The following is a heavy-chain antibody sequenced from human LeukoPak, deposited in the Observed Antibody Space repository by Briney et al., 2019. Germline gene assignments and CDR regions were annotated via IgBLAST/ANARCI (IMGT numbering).Heavy chain of an antibody. D-gene: IGHD2-15*01. CDR2: INPNSGGT. CDR1: GYTFTGYY. V-gene: IGHV1-2*02. Sequence: ASVKVSCKASGYTFTGYYMHWVRQAPGQGLEWMGWINPNSGGTNYAQKFQGRVTMTGDTSISTAYMELSRLRSDDTAVYYCARDLAPHLAGRGGEWGQGTLVTVSS. J-gene: IGHJ4*02. CDR3: ARDLAPHLAGRGGE.